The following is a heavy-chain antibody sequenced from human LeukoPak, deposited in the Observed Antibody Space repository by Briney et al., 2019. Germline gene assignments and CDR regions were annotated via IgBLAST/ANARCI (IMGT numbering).Heavy chain of an antibody. CDR1: GYTFTSYY. Sequence: ASVKVSCKASGYTFTSYYMHWVRQAPGQGLEWMGIINPSGGSTSYAQKFQGRVTMTRDTSTSTVYMELSSLRSEDAAVYYCASPGGYGHRFDYWGQGTLVTVSS. J-gene: IGHJ4*02. CDR3: ASPGGYGHRFDY. CDR2: INPSGGST. D-gene: IGHD5-18*01. V-gene: IGHV1-46*01.